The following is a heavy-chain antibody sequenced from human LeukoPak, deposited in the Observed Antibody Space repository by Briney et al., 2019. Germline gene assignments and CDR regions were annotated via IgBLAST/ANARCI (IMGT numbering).Heavy chain of an antibody. D-gene: IGHD6-13*01. Sequence: GASLKISCKGSGYSFTSYWISWVRQMPGKGLEWMGRIDPSDSYTNYSPSFQGHVTISADKSISTAYLQWSSLKASDTAMYYCARGEQQHFDYWGQGTLVTVSS. CDR1: GYSFTSYW. CDR3: ARGEQQHFDY. V-gene: IGHV5-10-1*01. CDR2: IDPSDSYT. J-gene: IGHJ4*02.